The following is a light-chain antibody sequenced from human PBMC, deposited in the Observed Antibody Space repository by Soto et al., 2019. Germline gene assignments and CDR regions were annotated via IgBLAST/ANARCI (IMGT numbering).Light chain of an antibody. Sequence: QSVLTQPPSVSGAPGQRVTISCTGSSSNIGSGYDVHWYQQLPGTAPKLLISGNNNRPSGVPDRFSGSKSGTSASLAITGLQAEDEADYYCQSYDRSLSGSVFGGGTKVT. J-gene: IGLJ3*02. CDR2: GNN. V-gene: IGLV1-40*01. CDR1: SSNIGSGYD. CDR3: QSYDRSLSGSV.